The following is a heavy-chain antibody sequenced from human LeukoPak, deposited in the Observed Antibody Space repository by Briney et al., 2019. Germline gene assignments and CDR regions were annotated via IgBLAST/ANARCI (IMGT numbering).Heavy chain of an antibody. Sequence: SETLSLTCTVSGGSISSSSYYWGWIRQPPGKGLEWIGSIYYSGSSYYNPSLKSRVTISVDTSKNQFSLKLSSVTAADTAVYYCARAVTVTRDFDYWGQGTLVTVSS. V-gene: IGHV4-39*07. J-gene: IGHJ4*02. CDR3: ARAVTVTRDFDY. D-gene: IGHD4-17*01. CDR1: GGSISSSSYY. CDR2: IYYSGSS.